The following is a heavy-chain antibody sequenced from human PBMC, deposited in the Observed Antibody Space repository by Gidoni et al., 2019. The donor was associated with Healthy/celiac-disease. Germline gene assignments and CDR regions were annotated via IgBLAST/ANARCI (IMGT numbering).Heavy chain of an antibody. J-gene: IGHJ2*01. CDR3: ARGLGVMVRGVTDALWYFDL. CDR1: GGTFSSYA. V-gene: IGHV1-69*09. Sequence: QVQLVQSGAEVKKPGSSVKVSCKASGGTFSSYAISWVRQAPGQGLEWMGRIIPILGIANYAQKFQGRVTITADKSTSTAYMELSSLRSEDTAVYYCARGLGVMVRGVTDALWYFDLWGRGTLVTVSS. D-gene: IGHD3-10*01. CDR2: IIPILGIA.